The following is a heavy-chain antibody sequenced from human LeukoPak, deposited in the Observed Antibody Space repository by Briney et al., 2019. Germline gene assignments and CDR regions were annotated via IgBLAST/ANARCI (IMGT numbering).Heavy chain of an antibody. V-gene: IGHV3-7*01. J-gene: IGHJ4*02. Sequence: GGSLRLSCAASGFTFTTHWMNWVRQAPGGGLEWLANIKPDVTEKYYVASVMGRFTISRDNAKNLVYLQMTSLRTEDTAVYYSSGRSGFSSIYWGQGTLVTVSS. D-gene: IGHD6-19*01. CDR1: GFTFTTHW. CDR3: SGRSGFSSIY. CDR2: IKPDVTEK.